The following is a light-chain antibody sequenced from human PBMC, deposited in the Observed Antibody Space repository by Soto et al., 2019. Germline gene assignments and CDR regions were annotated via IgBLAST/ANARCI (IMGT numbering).Light chain of an antibody. CDR2: LNSDGSH. V-gene: IGLV4-69*01. CDR3: QTWGTGMV. CDR1: SGHSSYT. Sequence: QTVVTQSPSASASLGASVKLTCTLSSGHSSYTIAWHQQQPAKGPRYLMKLNSDGSHNKGDGIPDRFSGSSSGAERYLTISSLQSEDEADYYCQTWGTGMVFGGGTKLPS. J-gene: IGLJ3*02.